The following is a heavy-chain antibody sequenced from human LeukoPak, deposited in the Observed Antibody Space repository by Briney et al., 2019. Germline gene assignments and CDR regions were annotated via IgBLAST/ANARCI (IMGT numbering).Heavy chain of an antibody. V-gene: IGHV3-21*04. Sequence: PGGSLRLSCAASGFTFSSYSMSWVRQAPGKGLEWVSSISSSSSYIYYADSVKGRFTISRDNAKNSLYLQMNSLRAEDMALYYCARRTVTHAFDIWGQGTMVTVSS. D-gene: IGHD4-17*01. CDR3: ARRTVTHAFDI. CDR1: GFTFSSYS. J-gene: IGHJ3*02. CDR2: ISSSSSYI.